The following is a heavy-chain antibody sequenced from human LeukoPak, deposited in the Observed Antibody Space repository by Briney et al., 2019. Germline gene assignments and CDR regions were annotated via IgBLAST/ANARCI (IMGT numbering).Heavy chain of an antibody. CDR1: GFTFSSYS. V-gene: IGHV3-21*01. CDR3: ARLAPSGAFDY. Sequence: GSLELSCAASGFTFSSYSMNWVRPAPGKGLEWVSSISSSSSYIYYADSVKGRFTISRDNAKNSLYLQMNSLRAEDTAVYYCARLAPSGAFDYWGQGTLVTVSS. D-gene: IGHD3-10*01. CDR2: ISSSSSYI. J-gene: IGHJ4*02.